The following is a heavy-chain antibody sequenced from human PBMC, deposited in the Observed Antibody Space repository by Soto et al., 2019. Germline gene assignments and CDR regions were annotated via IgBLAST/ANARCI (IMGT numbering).Heavy chain of an antibody. CDR3: AIGSGRLRTDAFDI. J-gene: IGHJ3*02. D-gene: IGHD4-17*01. CDR2: IYTSGST. CDR1: GFSISSGGSY. V-gene: IGHV4-61*02. Sequence: PSETLSLTCTVSGFSISSGGSYWSWIRQRAGQGLEWIGRIYTSGSTNYNPSLKSRVTMSVDTSKNQFSLKLSSVTAADTAVYYCAIGSGRLRTDAFDIWGQGTMVTVSS.